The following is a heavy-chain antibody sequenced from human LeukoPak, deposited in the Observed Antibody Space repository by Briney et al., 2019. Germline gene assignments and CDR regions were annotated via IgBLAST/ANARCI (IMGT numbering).Heavy chain of an antibody. CDR3: ATLGATSFDY. J-gene: IGHJ4*02. CDR2: IVPHSGGT. Sequence: ASVKVSCTTSGYTFSDYYIHWVRQAPGQGLEWMGWIVPHSGGTKYAQKFQGRVTMTRDTSISTAYMELSRLRYDDTAVYYCATLGATSFDYWGQGALVTVSS. CDR1: GYTFSDYY. D-gene: IGHD1-26*01. V-gene: IGHV1-2*02.